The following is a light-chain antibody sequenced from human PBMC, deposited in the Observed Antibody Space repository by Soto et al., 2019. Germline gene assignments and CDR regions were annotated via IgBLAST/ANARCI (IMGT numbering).Light chain of an antibody. V-gene: IGKV1-39*01. Sequence: QMTQSPSTLSASVEDRVIITCRASQSISNHLNWYQQKPGKAPKLLIFAASSLQSGVPSRFSGSRSGPDFTLTISSLQPEDFATYYCQQSYSSPPTFGQGTKVDIK. J-gene: IGKJ1*01. CDR3: QQSYSSPPT. CDR1: QSISNH. CDR2: AAS.